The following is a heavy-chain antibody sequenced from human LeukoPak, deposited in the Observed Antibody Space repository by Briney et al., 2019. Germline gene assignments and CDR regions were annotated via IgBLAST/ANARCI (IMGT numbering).Heavy chain of an antibody. CDR2: ISYEGSNK. Sequence: PGRSLRLSCAASGFTFSSYAMHWVLQAPGKGLEWVAVISYEGSNKYYADSVKGRFTISRDNSKNTLYLQMNSLRAEDTAVYYCARDPRGYCSGGSCYPTWFDPWGQGTLVTVSS. CDR1: GFTFSSYA. V-gene: IGHV3-30*01. D-gene: IGHD2-15*01. CDR3: ARDPRGYCSGGSCYPTWFDP. J-gene: IGHJ5*02.